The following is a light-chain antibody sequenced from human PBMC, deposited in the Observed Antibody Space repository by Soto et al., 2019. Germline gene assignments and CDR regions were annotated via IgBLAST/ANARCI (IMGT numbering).Light chain of an antibody. J-gene: IGLJ1*01. CDR3: CSYAGSYTYV. CDR2: DVT. CDR1: SSDVGGYNY. Sequence: QSVLTQPRSVSGSPGQSVTISCTGTSSDVGGYNYVSWYQHHPGKAPKLMIYDVTKRPSGVRDRFSASKSGNTASLTISGLQAVDEADYYCCSYAGSYTYVFGTGTKVTVL. V-gene: IGLV2-11*01.